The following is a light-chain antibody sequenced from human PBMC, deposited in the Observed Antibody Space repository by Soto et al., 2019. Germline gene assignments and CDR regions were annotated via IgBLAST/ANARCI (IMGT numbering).Light chain of an antibody. CDR2: DAS. CDR3: HQRSNWPPFT. CDR1: QSISNF. J-gene: IGKJ4*01. V-gene: IGKV3-11*01. Sequence: EIVLTQSPATLSLSPGERATLSCRASQSISNFLAWYQQKPGQAPRLLIYDASKRATDIPDRFIGSGSGTDFTLTISSLEPEDFAVYYCHQRSNWPPFTFGGGTKVGI.